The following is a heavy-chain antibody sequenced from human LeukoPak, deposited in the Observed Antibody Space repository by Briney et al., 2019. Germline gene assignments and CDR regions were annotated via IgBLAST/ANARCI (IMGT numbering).Heavy chain of an antibody. D-gene: IGHD3-9*01. CDR1: GFTFSSYA. J-gene: IGHJ6*03. Sequence: PGGSLRLSCAASGFTFSSYAMHWVRQAPGKGLEWVAVISYDGSNKYYADSVKGRFTISRDNSKNTLYLQMNSLRAEDTAVYYCASAGDILTGYYYMDVWGKGTTVTVSS. V-gene: IGHV3-30*04. CDR3: ASAGDILTGYYYMDV. CDR2: ISYDGSNK.